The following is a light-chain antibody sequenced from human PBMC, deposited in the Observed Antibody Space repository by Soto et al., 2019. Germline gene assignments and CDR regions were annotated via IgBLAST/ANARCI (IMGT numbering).Light chain of an antibody. J-gene: IGKJ5*01. V-gene: IGKV3-15*01. CDR1: QDVTTH. CDR3: QQYNNWPFS. CDR2: DIS. Sequence: EISMTQFPAILSASPGGGATLSCRAAQDVTTHFAWYQLIRGQPPRLLLYDISTRATGVPARFSGSGSGTEFTLTLSGLQSEDFALYFCQQYNNWPFSFGPGTRLEIK.